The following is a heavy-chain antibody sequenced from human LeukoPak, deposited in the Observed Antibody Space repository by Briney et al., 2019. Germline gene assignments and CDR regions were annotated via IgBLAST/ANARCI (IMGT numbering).Heavy chain of an antibody. CDR1: GGTFSSYA. J-gene: IGHJ5*02. V-gene: IGHV1-2*02. D-gene: IGHD3-3*01. Sequence: GASVKVSCKASGGTFSSYAISWVRQAPGQGLEWMGWINPNSGGTNYAQKFQGRVTMTRDTSISTAYMELSRLRSDDTAVYYCARGGPLEWLLYGWFDPWGQGTLVTVSS. CDR3: ARGGPLEWLLYGWFDP. CDR2: INPNSGGT.